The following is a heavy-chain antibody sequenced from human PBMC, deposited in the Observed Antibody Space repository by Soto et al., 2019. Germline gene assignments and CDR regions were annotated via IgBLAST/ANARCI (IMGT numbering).Heavy chain of an antibody. V-gene: IGHV1-18*01. CDR2: ISADNINT. J-gene: IGHJ6*02. Sequence: QAQLVQSGAEVKKPGASVKVSCKASGYTFYSHSIIWVRQAPGQGLEWMGRISADNINTKYAQKFRGRVTMTTDTSTSTVYMELRNLRSDDTAVYYCARCIQEDYYYGMDVWGQGTTVTVSS. D-gene: IGHD5-18*01. CDR1: GYTFYSHS. CDR3: ARCIQEDYYYGMDV.